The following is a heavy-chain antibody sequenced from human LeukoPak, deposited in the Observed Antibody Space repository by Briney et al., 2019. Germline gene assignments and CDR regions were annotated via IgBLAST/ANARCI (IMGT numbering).Heavy chain of an antibody. CDR1: GFSLSTSGVG. CDR3: AHRLGYYDILTGYPTLYFDY. V-gene: IGHV2-5*01. D-gene: IGHD3-9*01. Sequence: SGPTLVNPTQTLTLTCTFSGFSLSTSGVGVGWIRQPPGKALEWLARIYRNGDKRYSPSLKSRLTITKDTSKNQVVLTMTSMDPVDTATYYCAHRLGYYDILTGYPTLYFDYWGQGTLVTVSS. J-gene: IGHJ4*02. CDR2: IYRNGDK.